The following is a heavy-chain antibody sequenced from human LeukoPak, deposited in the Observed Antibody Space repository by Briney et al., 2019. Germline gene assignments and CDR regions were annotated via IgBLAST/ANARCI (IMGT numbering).Heavy chain of an antibody. J-gene: IGHJ3*02. D-gene: IGHD6-19*01. V-gene: IGHV1-69*13. CDR3: ARRGLVDVFHAFDI. CDR1: GGTFSTSG. Sequence: SVKVSCKASGGTFSTSGITWVRQAPGQGLEWMGGITPIFGSPNYAQKFRGRVTIIADESMSTAYMDLRSLRSEDTAVYYCARRGLVDVFHAFDIWGLGTLVTVSS. CDR2: ITPIFGSP.